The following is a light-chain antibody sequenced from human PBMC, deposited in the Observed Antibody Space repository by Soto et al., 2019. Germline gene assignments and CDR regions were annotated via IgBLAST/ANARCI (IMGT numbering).Light chain of an antibody. CDR2: AAS. Sequence: DLQMTQSPSSLSASVGDRVTITCRASQSISSYLNWYQQKPGKAPKLLISAASSLQSGVPSRFSGSGSGTDFTLTISSLQPEDCATYYCQQSYSTPACGQGTKLEIK. J-gene: IGKJ2*01. CDR1: QSISSY. V-gene: IGKV1-39*01. CDR3: QQSYSTPA.